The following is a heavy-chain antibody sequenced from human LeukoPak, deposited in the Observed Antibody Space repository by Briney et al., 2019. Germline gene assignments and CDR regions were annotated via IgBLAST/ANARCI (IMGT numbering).Heavy chain of an antibody. CDR2: IWYDGSNK. CDR3: VRELPPVVQYYFDY. J-gene: IGHJ4*02. CDR1: GCTFSDYG. D-gene: IGHD3-22*01. Sequence: GRSLRLSCAASGCTFSDYGMHWVRLAPGKGLEWVAVIWYDGSNKYYADSVKGRFTISRDNSRNTLYVQMNSLRAEDTAVYYCVRELPPVVQYYFDYWGPGTLVTVSS. V-gene: IGHV3-33*01.